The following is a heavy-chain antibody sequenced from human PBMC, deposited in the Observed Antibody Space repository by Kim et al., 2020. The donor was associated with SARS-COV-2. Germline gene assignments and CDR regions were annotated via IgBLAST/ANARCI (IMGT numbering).Heavy chain of an antibody. CDR2: MSSDGSTT. J-gene: IGHJ6*02. D-gene: IGHD1-1*01. Sequence: GGSLRLSCAASGFTLSGHWMNWVRQAPGKGLLWVSRMSSDGSTTHYADSVKGRFVISRDNAKNTLYLQMNSLRAEDTAVYYCARGTVHSDMDVWGQGTTVTVSS. CDR3: ARGTVHSDMDV. V-gene: IGHV3-74*01. CDR1: GFTLSGHW.